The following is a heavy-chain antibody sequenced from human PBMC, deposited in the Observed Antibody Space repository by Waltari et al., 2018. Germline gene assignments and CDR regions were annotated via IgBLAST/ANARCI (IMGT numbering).Heavy chain of an antibody. Sequence: EVQLVESGGGLVKPGGSLRLSCAASGFPFSSYSMNWVRQAPGKGLEWVSSISSSSSYIYYADSVKGRFTISRDNAKNSLYLQMNSLRAEDTAVYYCARNWNDFKDAFDIWGQGTMVTVSS. CDR1: GFPFSSYS. CDR2: ISSSSSYI. J-gene: IGHJ3*02. V-gene: IGHV3-21*01. D-gene: IGHD1-1*01. CDR3: ARNWNDFKDAFDI.